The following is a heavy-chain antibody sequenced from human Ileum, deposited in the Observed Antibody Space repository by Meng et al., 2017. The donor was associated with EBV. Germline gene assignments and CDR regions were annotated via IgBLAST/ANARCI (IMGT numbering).Heavy chain of an antibody. CDR3: VYSSSFH. V-gene: IGHV3-11*01. D-gene: IGHD6-13*01. J-gene: IGHJ4*02. CDR2: ISSTGSTT. CDR1: GFTFSNYY. Sequence: QVQRVASGGGLVKPGGSLRLSCAASGFTFSNYYMNWIRQAPGKGLEWVSFISSTGSTTYYADSVKGRFTVSRDNAKNSLFLQMHSLRAEDTAVYYCVYSSSFHWGQGTLVTVS.